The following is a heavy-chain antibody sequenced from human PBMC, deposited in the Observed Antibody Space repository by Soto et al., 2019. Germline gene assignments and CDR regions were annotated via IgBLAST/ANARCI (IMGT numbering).Heavy chain of an antibody. D-gene: IGHD3-10*01. Sequence: EVQLVESGGGLVQPGGSLRLSCAASGFTFSAYAMNWVRQAPGKGLEWVSYISSIDNSIFYADSVKGRFTISRDNAKNSLYLQMNSLRDEDTAVYYCARDRGSLDYWGQGSLVTVSS. J-gene: IGHJ4*02. CDR2: ISSIDNSI. CDR3: ARDRGSLDY. V-gene: IGHV3-48*02. CDR1: GFTFSAYA.